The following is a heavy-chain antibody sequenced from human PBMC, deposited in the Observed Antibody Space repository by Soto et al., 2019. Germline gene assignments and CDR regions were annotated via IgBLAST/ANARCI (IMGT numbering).Heavy chain of an antibody. J-gene: IGHJ5*02. V-gene: IGHV4-59*01. D-gene: IGHD6-19*01. CDR1: GGSISSFY. CDR3: AREYSSGWNDWFDP. Sequence: SETLSLTCTVSGGSISSFYWSWIRQPPGKGLEWIGYIYYSGSTNYNPSLKSRVTISVDTSKNQFSLKLSSVTAADTAVYYCAREYSSGWNDWFDPWGQGTLVTVSS. CDR2: IYYSGST.